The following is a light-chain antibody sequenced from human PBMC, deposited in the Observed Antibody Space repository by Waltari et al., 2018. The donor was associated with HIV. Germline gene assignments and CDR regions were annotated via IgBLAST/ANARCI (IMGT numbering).Light chain of an antibody. J-gene: IGKJ3*01. CDR3: QHYYSRPPL. V-gene: IGKV4-1*01. CDR1: QSVFYSPNNKNY. CDR2: WAS. Sequence: DIVMTQSPDSLSVTLGGRATINCTSSQSVFYSPNNKNYLAWYQQKPGQPPRLLIYWASTRASGVPDRFSGSGSGTDFTLTISCLQPEDMAIYSCQHYYSRPPLFGPASKVEIK.